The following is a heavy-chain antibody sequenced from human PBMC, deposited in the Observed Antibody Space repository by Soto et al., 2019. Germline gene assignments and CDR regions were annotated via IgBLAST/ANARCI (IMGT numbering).Heavy chain of an antibody. CDR3: AKGGSSSARYFDT. D-gene: IGHD6-6*01. CDR1: GFTFSGYG. J-gene: IGHJ5*02. CDR2: ISFEGSKK. V-gene: IGHV3-30*18. Sequence: QVRLVESGGGVVQPGRSLRLSCAASGFTFSGYGMHWVRQAPGKGLEWVAVISFEGSKKYYANSVEGRFTISRVNSKNTLFLQMNSLRAEDTAVYYCAKGGSSSARYFDTWGQGTLVTVSS.